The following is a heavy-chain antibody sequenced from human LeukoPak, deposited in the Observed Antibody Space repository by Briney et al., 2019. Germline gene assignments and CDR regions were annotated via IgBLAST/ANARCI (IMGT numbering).Heavy chain of an antibody. Sequence: GGSLRLSCAASGFTFSSYSMNWVRQAPGKGLEWVSSISSSSSYIYYADSVKGRFTISRDNAKNSLYLQMNSLRAEDTAVYYCARGGLRYFDWLHPYYFDYWGQGTLVTVSS. CDR1: GFTFSSYS. D-gene: IGHD3-9*01. V-gene: IGHV3-21*01. CDR3: ARGGLRYFDWLHPYYFDY. J-gene: IGHJ4*02. CDR2: ISSSSSYI.